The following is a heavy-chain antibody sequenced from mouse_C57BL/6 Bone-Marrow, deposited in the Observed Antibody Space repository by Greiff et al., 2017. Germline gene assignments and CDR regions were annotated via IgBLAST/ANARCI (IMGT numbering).Heavy chain of an antibody. CDR1: GYNFTSYW. J-gene: IGHJ2*01. CDR2: IDPSDSYT. V-gene: IGHV1-69*01. D-gene: IGHD2-12*01. CDR3: AREVYYSYFFDY. Sequence: VQLQRPGAELAMPGASVKLSCKATGYNFTSYWTHWVKQRPGQGLEWIGEIDPSDSYTNYNQKFKGKSTLTVDKSSSTAYMQLSSLTSEDSAFYYCAREVYYSYFFDYCGQLTTLAVSS.